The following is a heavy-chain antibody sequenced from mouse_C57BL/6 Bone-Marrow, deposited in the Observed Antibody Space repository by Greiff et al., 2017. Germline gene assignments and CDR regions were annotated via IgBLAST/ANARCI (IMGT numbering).Heavy chain of an antibody. J-gene: IGHJ3*01. CDR1: GYSFTGYY. D-gene: IGHD1-1*01. CDR2: INPNYGTT. V-gene: IGHV1-39*01. CDR3: ARDYYCSSPGFAY. Sequence: EVQLQQSGPELVKPGASVKISCKASGYSFTGYYMNWVKQSPGKGLEWIGVINPNYGTTSYNQKFKGKATLTVDQASSTAYMQLNSLTSKDSAVYYCARDYYCSSPGFAYWGQGTLVTGSA.